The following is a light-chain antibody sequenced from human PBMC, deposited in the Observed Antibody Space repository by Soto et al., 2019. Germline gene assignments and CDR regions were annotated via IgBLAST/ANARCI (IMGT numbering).Light chain of an antibody. J-gene: IGKJ1*01. CDR1: QSISDT. V-gene: IGKV3-15*01. Sequence: ETVMTQSPATLSVSPGGRATLSCRASQSISDTLAWYQQKPGQAPRLLIHGASTRATGFPARFSGSGSGTDFTLTSSTLQSEDSAVYYCQQYNNWPWTFGQGTKVEIK. CDR3: QQYNNWPWT. CDR2: GAS.